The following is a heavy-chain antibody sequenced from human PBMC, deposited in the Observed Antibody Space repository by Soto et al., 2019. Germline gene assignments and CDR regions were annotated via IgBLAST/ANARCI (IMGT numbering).Heavy chain of an antibody. CDR2: ISAYNGNT. CDR1: GYTFTSYG. J-gene: IGHJ5*02. D-gene: IGHD1-1*01. V-gene: IGHV1-18*04. CDR3: ARETRWVQLEGWFDP. Sequence: ASVKVSCKASGYTFTSYGISWVRQAPGQGLEWMGWISAYNGNTNYAQKLQGRVTMTTDTSTSTAYMELGSLRSDDTAVYYCARETRWVQLEGWFDPWGQGTLVTVSS.